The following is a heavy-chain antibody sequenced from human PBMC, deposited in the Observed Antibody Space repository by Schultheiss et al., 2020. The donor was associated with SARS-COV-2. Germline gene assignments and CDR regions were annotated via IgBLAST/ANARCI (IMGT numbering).Heavy chain of an antibody. V-gene: IGHV4-61*08. Sequence: SETLSLTCTVSGGSISSGGYYWSWIRQPPGKGLEWIGYIYYSGSTNYNPSLKSRVTISVDTSKNQFSLQLNSVTPEDTAVYYCAREHYYDSSGYIRYGMDVWGQGTTVTVSS. J-gene: IGHJ6*02. D-gene: IGHD3-22*01. CDR1: GGSISSGGYY. CDR2: IYYSGST. CDR3: AREHYYDSSGYIRYGMDV.